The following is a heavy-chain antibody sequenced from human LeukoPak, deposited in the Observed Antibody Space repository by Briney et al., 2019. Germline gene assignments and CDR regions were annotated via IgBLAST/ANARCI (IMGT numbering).Heavy chain of an antibody. CDR2: ISYSGST. Sequence: SETLSLTCTVSGGSISSGDSSWTWIRQPPGKGLEWIGYISYSGSTYSNPSLKSRVTISVDTSKNQFSLTLSSVTAADTAVYYCARDNYVRGYDRYYYYGMDVWGQGTTVTVSS. CDR1: GGSISSGDSS. J-gene: IGHJ6*02. CDR3: ARDNYVRGYDRYYYYGMDV. V-gene: IGHV4-30-4*08. D-gene: IGHD5-12*01.